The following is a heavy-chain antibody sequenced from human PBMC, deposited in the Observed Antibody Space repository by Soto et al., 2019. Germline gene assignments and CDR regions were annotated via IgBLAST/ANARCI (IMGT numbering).Heavy chain of an antibody. Sequence: SETLSLTCTVSGGSISSGGYYWSWIRQHPGKGLEWIGYIYYSGSTYYNPSLKSRVTISVDTSKNQFSLKLSSVTAADTAVYYCARGFHEAVAGIWYYYYGMDVWGQGTTVTVSS. CDR3: ARGFHEAVAGIWYYYYGMDV. CDR2: IYYSGST. V-gene: IGHV4-31*03. D-gene: IGHD6-19*01. J-gene: IGHJ6*02. CDR1: GGSISSGGYY.